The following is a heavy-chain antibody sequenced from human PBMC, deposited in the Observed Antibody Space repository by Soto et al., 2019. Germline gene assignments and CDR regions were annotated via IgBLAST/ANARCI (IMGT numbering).Heavy chain of an antibody. CDR2: INPNSGGT. Sequence: ASVKVSCKASGYTFTGYYMHWVRQAPGQGLEWMGWINPNSGGTNYAQKFQGRVTMTRDTSISTAYMELSRLRSDDTAVYYCAAYSSPELYYYYGMDVWGQGTTVTDSS. J-gene: IGHJ6*02. D-gene: IGHD6-13*01. CDR3: AAYSSPELYYYYGMDV. V-gene: IGHV1-2*02. CDR1: GYTFTGYY.